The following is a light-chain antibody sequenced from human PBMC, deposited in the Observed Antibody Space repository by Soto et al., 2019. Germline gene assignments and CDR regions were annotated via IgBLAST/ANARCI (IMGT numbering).Light chain of an antibody. CDR1: HGVSGW. J-gene: IGKJ3*01. CDR2: TVY. Sequence: IQMTQSPSSVSASVGDTVTLSCQTSHGVSGWLAWYQQKPGQAPTLLIYTVYNLQSGVPSRFSGSGSGTDFSLTITSLPPEDFATYVCQQRRTFPFTFDPGTNV. CDR3: QQRRTFPFT. V-gene: IGKV1-12*01.